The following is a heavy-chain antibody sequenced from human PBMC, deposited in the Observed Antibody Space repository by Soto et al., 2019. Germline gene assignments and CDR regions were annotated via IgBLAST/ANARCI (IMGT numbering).Heavy chain of an antibody. CDR1: GGSISSYY. V-gene: IGHV4-59*01. J-gene: IGHJ4*02. CDR2: IYYSGST. CDR3: AGLQLATARTNDY. D-gene: IGHD5-18*01. Sequence: QVQLQESGPGLVKPSETLSLTCTVSGGSISSYYWSWIRQPPGKGLEWIGYIYYSGSTNYNPSLKRRVXXSXDMXKNQFSLKLSSVTAADTAVYYCAGLQLATARTNDYWGQGTLVTVSS.